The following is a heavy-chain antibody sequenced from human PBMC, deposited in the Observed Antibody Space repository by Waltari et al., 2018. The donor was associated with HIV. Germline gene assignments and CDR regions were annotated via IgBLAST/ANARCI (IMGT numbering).Heavy chain of an antibody. D-gene: IGHD3-22*01. CDR3: ARSEPYYYDSSGYYPEGAFDI. CDR2: ISSSSSTI. CDR1: GFTFSSYS. Sequence: EVQLVESGGGLVQPGGSLRLSCAASGFTFSSYSMNWVRQAPGKGLEWVSYISSSSSTIYYADSVKGRFTISRDNAKNSLYLQMNSLRDEDTAVYYCARSEPYYYDSSGYYPEGAFDIWGQGTMVTVS. V-gene: IGHV3-48*02. J-gene: IGHJ3*02.